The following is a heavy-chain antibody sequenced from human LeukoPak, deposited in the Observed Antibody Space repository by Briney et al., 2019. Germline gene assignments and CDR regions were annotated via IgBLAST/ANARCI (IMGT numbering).Heavy chain of an antibody. Sequence: SETLSLTCTVSGYSISSGYYWGWIRQPPGKGLEWIGSIYHSGSTYYNPSLKSRVTISVDTSKNQFSLKLSSVTAADTAVYYCAREQYSGSYYGYYYMDVWGKGTTVTVSS. CDR1: GYSISSGYY. CDR2: IYHSGST. D-gene: IGHD1-26*01. V-gene: IGHV4-38-2*02. J-gene: IGHJ6*03. CDR3: AREQYSGSYYGYYYMDV.